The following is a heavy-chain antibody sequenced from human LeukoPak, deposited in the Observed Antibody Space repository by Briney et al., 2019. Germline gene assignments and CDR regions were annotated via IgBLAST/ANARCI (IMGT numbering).Heavy chain of an antibody. Sequence: SETLSLTCAVYGGSFSGYYWSWIRQPPGKGLEWIGKINHSGSTNYNPSLKSRVIISVDTSKNQFSLKVSSVTAADTAVYYCARHGSGVVVPAALFDYWGQGILVTVSS. CDR3: ARHGSGVVVPAALFDY. CDR2: INHSGST. J-gene: IGHJ4*02. CDR1: GGSFSGYY. V-gene: IGHV4-34*01. D-gene: IGHD2-2*01.